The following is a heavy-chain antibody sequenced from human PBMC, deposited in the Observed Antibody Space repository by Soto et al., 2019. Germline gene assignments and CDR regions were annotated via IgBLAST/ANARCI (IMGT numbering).Heavy chain of an antibody. J-gene: IGHJ4*02. Sequence: SETLSLTCSLSGDSISKSGDYCGWIRRPPGKGMEWIRTMDYSANTTYKPTIRSQITISADTSTNQFSLRLSSVSVAATAVYSCARRPPLYASESSRFDIWGQGALVTVSS. D-gene: IGHD3-10*01. CDR1: GDSISKSGDY. CDR3: ARRPPLYASESSRFDI. V-gene: IGHV4-39*01. CDR2: MDYSANT.